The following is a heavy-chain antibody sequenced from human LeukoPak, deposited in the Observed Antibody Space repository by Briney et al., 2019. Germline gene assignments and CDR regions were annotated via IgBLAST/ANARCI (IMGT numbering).Heavy chain of an antibody. CDR2: IYYSGST. D-gene: IGHD2-2*02. CDR1: GGSISSYY. V-gene: IGHV4-59*01. Sequence: TTSETLSLTCTVSGGSISSYYWSWIRQPPGKGLEWIGYIYYSGSTNYNPSLKSRVTISVDTSKNQFSLKLSSVTAADTAVYYCARGPYCSSTSCYMEVDYWGQGTWSPSPQ. CDR3: ARGPYCSSTSCYMEVDY. J-gene: IGHJ4*02.